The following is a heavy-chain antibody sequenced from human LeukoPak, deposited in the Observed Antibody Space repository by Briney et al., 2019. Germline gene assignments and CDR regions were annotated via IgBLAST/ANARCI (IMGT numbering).Heavy chain of an antibody. CDR1: GGSFSGYY. V-gene: IGHV4-34*01. D-gene: IGHD3-16*02. CDR2: INHSGST. Sequence: PSETLSLTCAVYGGSFSGYYWSWIRQPPGQGLEWIGEINHSGSTNYNPSLKIRVTISVDTSKIQFSLKLSSVTAADTAVYYCARGRRGGYDYVWGSYRQPLFDYWGQGTLVTVSS. CDR3: ARGRRGGYDYVWGSYRQPLFDY. J-gene: IGHJ4*02.